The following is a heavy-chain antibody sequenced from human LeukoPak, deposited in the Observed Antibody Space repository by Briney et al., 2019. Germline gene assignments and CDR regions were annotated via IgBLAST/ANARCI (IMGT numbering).Heavy chain of an antibody. CDR3: VKERGYSGYDPFDY. D-gene: IGHD5-12*01. V-gene: IGHV3-64D*06. Sequence: GGSLRLSCAASGFTFSSYAMSWVRQAPGKGLEYVSAISSNGGSTYYADSVKGRFTISRDNSKNTLYLQMSSLRAEDTAVYYCVKERGYSGYDPFDYWGQGTLVTVSS. CDR1: GFTFSSYA. CDR2: ISSNGGST. J-gene: IGHJ4*02.